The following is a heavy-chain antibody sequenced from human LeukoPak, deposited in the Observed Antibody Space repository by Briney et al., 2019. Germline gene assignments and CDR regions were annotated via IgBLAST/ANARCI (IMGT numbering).Heavy chain of an antibody. CDR1: GGSISSSSYY. CDR3: ARLGLQCGGDCKQGDYYYYYGMDV. V-gene: IGHV4-39*07. D-gene: IGHD2-21*02. CDR2: IYYSGST. J-gene: IGHJ6*02. Sequence: SETLSLTCTVSGGSISSSSYYWGWIRQPPGKGLEWIGSIYYSGSTNCNPSLKSRVTISVDTSKNQFSLKLSSVTAADTAVYYCARLGLQCGGDCKQGDYYYYYGMDVWGQGTTVTVSS.